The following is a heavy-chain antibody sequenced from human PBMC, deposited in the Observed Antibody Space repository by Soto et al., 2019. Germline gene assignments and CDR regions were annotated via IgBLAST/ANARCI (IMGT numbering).Heavy chain of an antibody. J-gene: IGHJ4*02. CDR3: ARSLHVATPFVY. Sequence: GASVKVSCKASGYTFTGYYMHWVRQAPGQGLEWMGWINPNSGGTNYAQKFQGWVTMTRGTSISTAYMELSRLRSDDTAVYYCARSLHVATPFVYWGKGPLVTVSS. CDR2: INPNSGGT. V-gene: IGHV1-2*04. D-gene: IGHD5-12*01. CDR1: GYTFTGYY.